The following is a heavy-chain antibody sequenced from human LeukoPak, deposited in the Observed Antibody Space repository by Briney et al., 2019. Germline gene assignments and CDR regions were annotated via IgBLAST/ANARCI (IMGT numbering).Heavy chain of an antibody. CDR1: GGSISSSSYY. V-gene: IGHV4-39*01. CDR3: ARLRGLDDKSTYYYYYMDV. J-gene: IGHJ6*03. CDR2: IYYSGST. Sequence: SETLSLTCTVSGGSISSSSYYWGWIRQPPGKGLEWIGSIYYSGSTYYNPSLKSRVTISVDTSKNQFSLKLSSVTVADTAVYYCARLRGLDDKSTYYYYYMDVWGKGTTVTVSS. D-gene: IGHD3-22*01.